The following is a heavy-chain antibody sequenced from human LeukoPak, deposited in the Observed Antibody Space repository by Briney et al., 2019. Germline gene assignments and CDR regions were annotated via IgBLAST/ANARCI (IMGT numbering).Heavy chain of an antibody. CDR2: LYYSGST. V-gene: IGHV4-39*01. D-gene: IGHD5-12*01. CDR3: ARQAISGYDPPPFDS. Sequence: SETLSLSCTVSGGSISSSTYYWGWIRQPPGKALEWIGNLYYSGSTYYNPSLKSRVTISVDTSKNQFSLKLSSVTAADTALYYCARQAISGYDPPPFDSWGQGTLVTVSS. CDR1: GGSISSSTYY. J-gene: IGHJ4*02.